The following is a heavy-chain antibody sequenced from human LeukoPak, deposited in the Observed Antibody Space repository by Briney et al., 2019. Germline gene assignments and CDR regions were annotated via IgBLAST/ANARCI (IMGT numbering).Heavy chain of an antibody. CDR1: GFTFSSYA. Sequence: PGGSLRLSCAASGFTFSSYAMHWVRQAPGKGLEWVAVISYDGSNKYYADSVKGRFTISRDNSKNTLYLQMNSLRAEDTAVYYCTRDSHPYYFDYWGQGTLVTVSS. CDR2: ISYDGSNK. V-gene: IGHV3-30*14. J-gene: IGHJ4*02. CDR3: TRDSHPYYFDY.